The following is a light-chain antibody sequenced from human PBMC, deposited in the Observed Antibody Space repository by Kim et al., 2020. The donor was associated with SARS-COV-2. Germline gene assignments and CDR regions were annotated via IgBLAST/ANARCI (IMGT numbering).Light chain of an antibody. V-gene: IGLV1-44*01. Sequence: RVTISCSGTRYNIGSNSVNWYQQLPGKAPKLLIYVNDQRPSGVPDRFSGSKSGPSASLAISGLQSEDEADYYCAAWDDSLNGQWVFGGGTQLTVL. CDR2: VND. CDR3: AAWDDSLNGQWV. CDR1: RYNIGSNS. J-gene: IGLJ3*02.